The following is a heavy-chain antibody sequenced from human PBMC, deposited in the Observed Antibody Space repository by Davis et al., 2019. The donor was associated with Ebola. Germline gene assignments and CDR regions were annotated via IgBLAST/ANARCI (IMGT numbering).Heavy chain of an antibody. V-gene: IGHV5-51*01. Sequence: GESLQISCQGSGYSFTSYWIGWVRQMPGKGLEWLGIIYPCDSDTRYSASFQGQVTFSADKSVSPAYLQWSSLKASETAMYYCARHSRYCSSTSCYVHDYYYYGMDVWGKGTTVTVSS. J-gene: IGHJ6*04. CDR2: IYPCDSDT. CDR1: GYSFTSYW. D-gene: IGHD2-2*01. CDR3: ARHSRYCSSTSCYVHDYYYYGMDV.